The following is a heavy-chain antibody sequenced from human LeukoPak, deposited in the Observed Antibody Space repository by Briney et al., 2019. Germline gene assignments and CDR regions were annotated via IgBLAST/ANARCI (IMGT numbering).Heavy chain of an antibody. V-gene: IGHV3-30*03. Sequence: PGRSLRLSCAASGFTFSSYGMHWVRQAPGKGLEWVAVISYDGSNKYYADSVKGRFTIPRDNSKNTLYLQMNSLRAEDTAVYYCALELDVWGQGTTVTVSS. CDR1: GFTFSSYG. J-gene: IGHJ6*02. CDR2: ISYDGSNK. CDR3: ALELDV.